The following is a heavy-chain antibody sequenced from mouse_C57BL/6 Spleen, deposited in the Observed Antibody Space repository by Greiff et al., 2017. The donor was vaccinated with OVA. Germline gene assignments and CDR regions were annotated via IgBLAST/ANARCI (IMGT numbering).Heavy chain of an antibody. Sequence: QVQLQQSGAELARPGASVKMSCKASGYTFTSYTMHWVKQRPGQGLEWIGYINPSSGYTKYNQKFKDKATLTADKSSSTAYMQLSSLTSADSAVYYCARSYYGSSLDYWGQGTTLTVSS. CDR1: GYTFTSYT. D-gene: IGHD1-1*01. J-gene: IGHJ2*01. CDR2: INPSSGYT. CDR3: ARSYYGSSLDY. V-gene: IGHV1-4*01.